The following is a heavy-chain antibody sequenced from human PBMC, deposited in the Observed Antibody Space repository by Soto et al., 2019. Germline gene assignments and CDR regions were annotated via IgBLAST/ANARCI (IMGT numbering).Heavy chain of an antibody. CDR1: GFTFSNSA. V-gene: IGHV3-23*01. J-gene: IGHJ4*02. CDR3: AKVQEFCGFNCYIVDS. Sequence: HPGGSLRLSCVASGFTFSNSAMSWVRHVPGKGLEWAAGISSSGGRTNYADSVKGRFTISRDNSKDTLYLQMNSLRAEDTALYYCAKVQEFCGFNCYIVDSWGQGVLVTVS. CDR2: ISSSGGRT. D-gene: IGHD2-21*02.